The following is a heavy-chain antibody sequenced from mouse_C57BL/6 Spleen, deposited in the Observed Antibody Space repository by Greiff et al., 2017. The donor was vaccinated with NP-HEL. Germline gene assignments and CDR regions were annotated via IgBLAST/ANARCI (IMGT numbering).Heavy chain of an antibody. J-gene: IGHJ1*03. CDR1: GFTFSSYA. V-gene: IGHV5-4*01. CDR3: ARDEIGYGSSYGYFDV. Sequence: EVKLVESGGGLVKPGGSLKLSCAASGFTFSSYAMSWVRQTPEKRLEWVATISDGGSYTYYPDNVKGRFTISRDNAKNNLYLQMSHLKSEDTAMYYWARDEIGYGSSYGYFDVWGTGTTVTVSS. D-gene: IGHD1-1*01. CDR2: ISDGGSYT.